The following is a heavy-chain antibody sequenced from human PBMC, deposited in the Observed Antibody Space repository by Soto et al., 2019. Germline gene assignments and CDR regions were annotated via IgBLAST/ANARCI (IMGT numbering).Heavy chain of an antibody. V-gene: IGHV4-34*01. CDR1: GGSFSGYY. Sequence: SETLSLTYAVYGGSFSGYYWSWIRQPPGKGLEWVGEINHSGSTNYNPSLKSRVTISVDTSKNQFSLKLSSVTAADTAVYYCARGGRDYVWGSYRYTVGWFDPWGQGTLVTVSS. D-gene: IGHD3-16*02. CDR3: ARGGRDYVWGSYRYTVGWFDP. CDR2: INHSGST. J-gene: IGHJ5*02.